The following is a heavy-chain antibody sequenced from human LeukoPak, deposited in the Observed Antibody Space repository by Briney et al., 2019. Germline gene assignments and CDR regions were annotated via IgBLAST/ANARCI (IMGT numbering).Heavy chain of an antibody. V-gene: IGHV4-39*07. CDR1: GGSISSSSYY. D-gene: IGHD6-13*01. CDR2: IYYSGST. CDR3: ARVKQQLAHYYYYYMDV. J-gene: IGHJ6*03. Sequence: SETLSLTCTVSGGSISSSSYYWGWIRQPPGKGLEWIGSIYYSGSTYYNPSLKSRVTISVDTSKNQFSLKLSSVTAADTAVYYCARVKQQLAHYYYYYMDVWGKGTTVTVSS.